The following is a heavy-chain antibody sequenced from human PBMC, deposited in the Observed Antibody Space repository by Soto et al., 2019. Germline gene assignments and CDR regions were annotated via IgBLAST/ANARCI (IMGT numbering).Heavy chain of an antibody. CDR3: AISVVAVAATHFGYFDS. V-gene: IGHV3-23*01. CDR2: ISGSGGST. CDR1: GFTFRSYA. D-gene: IGHD6-19*01. J-gene: IGHJ4*02. Sequence: GGSLRLSCAASGFTFRSYAMSWVRQAPGKGLEWVSAISGSGGSTYYADSVKGRFTISRDNSKNTLYLQMNSLRAEDTAVYYCAISVVAVAATHFGYFDSCGQGTLLTLSS.